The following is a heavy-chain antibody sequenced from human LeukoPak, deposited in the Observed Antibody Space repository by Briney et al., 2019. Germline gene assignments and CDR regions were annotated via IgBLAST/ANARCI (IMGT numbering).Heavy chain of an antibody. J-gene: IGHJ6*02. V-gene: IGHV4-34*01. Sequence: SETLSLTCDVFGGSFTDYFWTWICQSPGKGLEWIGEINDYTGNTNYNPSLNSRVSISLEKSKNQFSLELRSVTAADTAVYYCAGGRIAKIVVVHSFHYGMDVWGQGTTVTVSS. D-gene: IGHD3-22*01. CDR3: AGGRIAKIVVVHSFHYGMDV. CDR2: INDYTGNT. CDR1: GGSFTDYF.